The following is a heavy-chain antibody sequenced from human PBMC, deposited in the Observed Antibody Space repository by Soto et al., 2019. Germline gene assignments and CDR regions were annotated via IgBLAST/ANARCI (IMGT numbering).Heavy chain of an antibody. CDR3: AAGEASSRNLAPYYLDF. D-gene: IGHD6-13*01. J-gene: IGHJ4*02. CDR1: GASISGYY. CDR2: IYATGTT. V-gene: IGHV4-4*07. Sequence: SETLSLTCTVSGASISGYYWSWIRKSAGKGLEWIGRIYATGTTDYNPSLKSRVMMSVDTSKKQFSLRLRSVTTADTAVYFCAAGEASSRNLAPYYLDFWGQGTLVTVSS.